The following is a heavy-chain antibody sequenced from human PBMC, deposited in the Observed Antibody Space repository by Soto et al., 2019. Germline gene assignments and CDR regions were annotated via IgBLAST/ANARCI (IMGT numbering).Heavy chain of an antibody. CDR2: ISYDGSNK. D-gene: IGHD6-6*01. CDR3: ARDPHLAARPGYSNWFDP. CDR1: GFTFSSYA. J-gene: IGHJ5*02. V-gene: IGHV3-30-3*01. Sequence: GGSLRLSCAASGFTFSSYAMHWVRQAPGKGLEWVAVISYDGSNKYYADSVKGRFTISRDNSKNTLYLQMNSLRAEDTAVYYCARDPHLAARPGYSNWFDPWGQGTLVTVSS.